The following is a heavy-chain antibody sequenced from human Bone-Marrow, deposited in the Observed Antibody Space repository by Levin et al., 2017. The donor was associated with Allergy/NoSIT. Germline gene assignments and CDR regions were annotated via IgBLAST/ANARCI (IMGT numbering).Heavy chain of an antibody. CDR3: VRSLTVYDDSSAYLDY. Sequence: SLKISCEASGFTLEYYAMHWVRQVPGKGLEWVSGISWNSDNIDYVDSVKGRFTISRDDAKNSIYLQMNSLGSEDTALYYCVRSLTVYDDSSAYLDYWGQGTQVTVSS. D-gene: IGHD3-22*01. J-gene: IGHJ4*02. CDR2: ISWNSDNI. CDR1: GFTLEYYA. V-gene: IGHV3-9*01.